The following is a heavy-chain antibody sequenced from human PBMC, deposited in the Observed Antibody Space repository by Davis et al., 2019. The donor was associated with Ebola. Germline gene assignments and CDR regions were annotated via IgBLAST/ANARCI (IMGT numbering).Heavy chain of an antibody. CDR3: ARDLTMIVVRGSFDY. V-gene: IGHV1-18*04. J-gene: IGHJ4*02. D-gene: IGHD3-22*01. CDR2: ISAYNGNT. CDR1: GYTFTSYY. Sequence: ASVKVSCKASGYTFTSYYMHWVRQAPGQGLEWMGWISAYNGNTNYAQKLQGRVTMTTDTSTSTAYMELRSLRSDDTAVYYCARDLTMIVVRGSFDYWGQGTLVTVSS.